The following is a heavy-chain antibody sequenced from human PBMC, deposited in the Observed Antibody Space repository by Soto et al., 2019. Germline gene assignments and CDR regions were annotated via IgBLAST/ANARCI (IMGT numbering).Heavy chain of an antibody. Sequence: SETLSLTCSVSGGSISGSYWSWIRQSPGKGLGWLGYVYYTGSTNYSPSLRSRVSISVDTSKNEFPLRLSSVTAADTAVYFCARSVAVPGAHIDYWGQGTQVTVSS. D-gene: IGHD6-19*01. J-gene: IGHJ4*02. CDR3: ARSVAVPGAHIDY. V-gene: IGHV4-59*01. CDR2: VYYTGST. CDR1: GGSISGSY.